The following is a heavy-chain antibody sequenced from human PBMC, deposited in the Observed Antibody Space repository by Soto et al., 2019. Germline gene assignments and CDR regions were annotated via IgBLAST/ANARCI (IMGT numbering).Heavy chain of an antibody. CDR1: GFTFSSYG. V-gene: IGHV3-30*18. CDR3: AKDGASGTTPPFYGMDV. D-gene: IGHD4-4*01. CDR2: ISYDGSNK. J-gene: IGHJ6*02. Sequence: GGSLRLSCAASGFTFSSYGVHWVRQAPGKGLEWVAVISYDGSNKYYADSVKGRFTISRDNSKNTLYLQMNSLRAEDTAVYYCAKDGASGTTPPFYGMDVWGQGTTVTVSS.